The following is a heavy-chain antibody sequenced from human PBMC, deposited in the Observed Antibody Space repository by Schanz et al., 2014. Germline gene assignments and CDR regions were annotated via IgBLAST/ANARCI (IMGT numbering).Heavy chain of an antibody. Sequence: GPEVKEPGASVKVSCEASRYTFNTYGLNWVRQAPGQGLEWMGWISAYTNNTNYAQKVQGRVTMTTDTSTGTAYMELRSLRFDGQGRYYRAEDPRGYCSACNCLQRHWFRRRGQGTLVIVSS. V-gene: IGHV1-18*01. CDR3: AEDPRGYCSACNCLQRHWFRR. J-gene: IGHJ5*02. CDR1: RYTFNTYG. D-gene: IGHD2-15*01. CDR2: ISAYTNNT.